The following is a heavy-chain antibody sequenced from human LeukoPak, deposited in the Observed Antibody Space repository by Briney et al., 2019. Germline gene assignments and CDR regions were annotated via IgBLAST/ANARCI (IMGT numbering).Heavy chain of an antibody. Sequence: PSQTLSLTCTVSGGSISSGGYYWTWIRQHPGKGLEWIGYIYYSGSTYYNPSLKSRATISVDTSKNQFSLKLSSVTAADTAVYYCARVENVIYYDSRAGAFDIWGQGTMVTVPS. D-gene: IGHD3-22*01. V-gene: IGHV4-31*03. J-gene: IGHJ3*02. CDR1: GGSISSGGYY. CDR2: IYYSGST. CDR3: ARVENVIYYDSRAGAFDI.